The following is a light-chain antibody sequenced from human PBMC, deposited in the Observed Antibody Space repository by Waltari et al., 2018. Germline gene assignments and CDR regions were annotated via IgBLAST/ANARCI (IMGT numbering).Light chain of an antibody. J-gene: IGLJ2*01. CDR3: YSGDDSGNQEV. V-gene: IGLV3-10*01. CDR2: EDT. Sequence: SYELTQPPSVPVSPGHTARITCSGAALPKQYVSWYQQKPGRAPVPVIYEDTERPSGIPERFSGSSSGTMATLTISGAQVEDEADYYCYSGDDSGNQEVFGGGTKLTVL. CDR1: ALPKQY.